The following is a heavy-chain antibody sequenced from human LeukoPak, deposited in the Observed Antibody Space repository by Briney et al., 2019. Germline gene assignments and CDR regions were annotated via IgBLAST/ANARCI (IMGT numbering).Heavy chain of an antibody. Sequence: GGSLRLSCAASGFTFSSYSMNWVRQAPGKGLEWVSYISSSSSTIYYADSVKGRFTISRDNAKISLHLQMNSLRDEDTAVYYCARRGFRSVDYWGQGTLVTVS. D-gene: IGHD1-26*01. CDR2: ISSSSSTI. CDR3: ARRGFRSVDY. CDR1: GFTFSSYS. V-gene: IGHV3-48*02. J-gene: IGHJ4*02.